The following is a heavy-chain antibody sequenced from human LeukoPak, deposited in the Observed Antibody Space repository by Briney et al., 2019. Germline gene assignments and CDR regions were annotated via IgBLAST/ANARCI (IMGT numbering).Heavy chain of an antibody. Sequence: SETLSLTCAVYGGSFSGYYWSWIRQPPGKGLEWIGEINHSGSTNYNPSLKSRVTISVDTSKNQFSLKLSSVTAADTAVYYCARGRYYGSGSYHFDYWGQGTLVNVSS. J-gene: IGHJ4*02. CDR2: INHSGST. D-gene: IGHD3-10*01. CDR1: GGSFSGYY. CDR3: ARGRYYGSGSYHFDY. V-gene: IGHV4-34*01.